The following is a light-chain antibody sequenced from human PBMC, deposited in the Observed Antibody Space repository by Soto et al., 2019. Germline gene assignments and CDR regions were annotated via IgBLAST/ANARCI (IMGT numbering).Light chain of an antibody. CDR2: DVT. Sequence: QSALTQPPSVSGAPGQSITISCTGTRSDVGGYNYVYWHQQHPGKAPKLMIYDVTNRPSGVSDRFSGSKSGNTASLTISGLQAEDEADYYCSSYTSSSTYVFGAGTKLTVL. CDR1: RSDVGGYNY. J-gene: IGLJ1*01. V-gene: IGLV2-14*01. CDR3: SSYTSSSTYV.